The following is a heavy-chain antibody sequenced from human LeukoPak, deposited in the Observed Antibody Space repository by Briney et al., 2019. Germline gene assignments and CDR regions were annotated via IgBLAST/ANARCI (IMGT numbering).Heavy chain of an antibody. D-gene: IGHD3-10*01. CDR2: IWYDGSNK. V-gene: IGHV3-33*01. CDR1: GFTFNTYG. J-gene: IGHJ4*02. CDR3: ARDPFGQSYGNLFDY. Sequence: GGSLRLSCAASGFTFNTYGMHWVRQAPGKGLEWVVVIWYDGSNKYYADSVKGRFTISRDNSKNTLYLQMNSLRAEDTAVYYCARDPFGQSYGNLFDYWGQGTLVTVSS.